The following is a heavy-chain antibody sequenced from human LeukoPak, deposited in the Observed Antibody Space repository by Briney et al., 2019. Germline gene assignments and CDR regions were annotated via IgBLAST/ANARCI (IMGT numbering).Heavy chain of an antibody. V-gene: IGHV4-61*02. CDR1: GASISSADYY. D-gene: IGHD2-15*01. CDR2: IYSTGST. J-gene: IGHJ6*03. Sequence: SESLSLTCTLSGASISSADYYWNWIRQPAGKGLKWIGRIYSTGSTNYNPSLESRVTISVDTSKNQFSLNLYSVTAADTAVYYCARSVEGYCSGGSCYSYYYYMDVWGKGTTVTVSS. CDR3: ARSVEGYCSGGSCYSYYYYMDV.